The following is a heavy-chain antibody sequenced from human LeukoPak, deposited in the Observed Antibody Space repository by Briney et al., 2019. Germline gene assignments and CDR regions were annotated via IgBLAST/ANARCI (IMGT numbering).Heavy chain of an antibody. Sequence: SETLSLTCTVSGASIDSHYWSWIRQPAGKGLEWIGRIYISGSTNYNSSLQSRVTMSVDTSKNQFSLKLTSVTAADTAVYYCARALNPLPGAYYFDYWGQGTLVTVSS. V-gene: IGHV4-4*07. CDR3: ARALNPLPGAYYFDY. D-gene: IGHD2-15*01. CDR2: IYISGST. CDR1: GASIDSHY. J-gene: IGHJ4*02.